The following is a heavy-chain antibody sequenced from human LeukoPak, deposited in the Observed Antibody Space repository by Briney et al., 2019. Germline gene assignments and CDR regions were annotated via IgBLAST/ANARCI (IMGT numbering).Heavy chain of an antibody. D-gene: IGHD2-15*01. J-gene: IGHJ4*02. V-gene: IGHV4-34*01. Sequence: PSETLSLTCAVYGGSFSGYYWSWIRQPPGKGLEWIGEINRSGSTNYNPSLKSRVPISVDTSKNQFSLKLSSVTAADTAVYYCAREKYFSGGSCLDYWGQGTLVTVSS. CDR2: INRSGST. CDR3: AREKYFSGGSCLDY. CDR1: GGSFSGYY.